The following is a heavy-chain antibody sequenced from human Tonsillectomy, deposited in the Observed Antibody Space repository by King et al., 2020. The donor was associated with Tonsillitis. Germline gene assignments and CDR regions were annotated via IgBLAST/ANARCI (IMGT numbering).Heavy chain of an antibody. CDR1: GFTFSSYE. Sequence: VQLVESGGGLVQPGGSLRLSCAASGFTFSSYEMNWVRQAPGKGLEWVSYISSSGSTIYYADSVKGRFPISRDNAKNSLYLQMNSLRAEYTAVYYCARGYDYVWGSYRHNYFDYWGQGTLVTVSS. D-gene: IGHD3-16*02. CDR2: ISSSGSTI. CDR3: ARGYDYVWGSYRHNYFDY. V-gene: IGHV3-48*03. J-gene: IGHJ4*02.